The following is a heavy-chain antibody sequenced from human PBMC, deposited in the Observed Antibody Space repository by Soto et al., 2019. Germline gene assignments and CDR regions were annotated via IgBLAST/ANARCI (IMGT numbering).Heavy chain of an antibody. D-gene: IGHD2-21*02. CDR2: IIPIFGTA. Sequence: SVKVSCKASGGTFSSYAISWVRQAPGQGLEWMGGIIPIFGTANYAQKFQGRVTITADESTSTAYMELSSLRSEDTAVYYCARSARAYCGGDCPSYPRCYHGAIDVCGQGTTVTGSS. CDR3: ARSARAYCGGDCPSYPRCYHGAIDV. CDR1: GGTFSSYA. V-gene: IGHV1-69*13. J-gene: IGHJ6*02.